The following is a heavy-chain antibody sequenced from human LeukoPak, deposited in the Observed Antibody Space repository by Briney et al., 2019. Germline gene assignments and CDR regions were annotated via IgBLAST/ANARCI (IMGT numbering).Heavy chain of an antibody. J-gene: IGHJ4*02. CDR1: GFTFSSYG. CDR2: IRYDGSNK. Sequence: GGSLRLSCAASGFTFSSYGMHWVRQAPGKGLEWVAFIRYDGSNKYYADSVKGRFTISRDNSKNTLYLQMNSLRAEDTAVYYCAKDFLSRGSSCNDYWGQGTLVTVSS. CDR3: AKDFLSRGSSCNDY. V-gene: IGHV3-30*02. D-gene: IGHD6-13*01.